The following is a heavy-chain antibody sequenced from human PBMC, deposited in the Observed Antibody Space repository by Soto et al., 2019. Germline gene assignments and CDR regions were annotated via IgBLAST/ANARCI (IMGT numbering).Heavy chain of an antibody. J-gene: IGHJ4*02. CDR2: ISSSSSYT. D-gene: IGHD3-22*01. V-gene: IGHV3-11*06. CDR1: GFTFSDYY. Sequence: PGGSLRLSCAASGFTFSDYYMSWIRQAPGKGLEWVSYISSSSSYTNYADSVKGRFTISRDNAKNSLYLQMNSLRAEDTAVYYCARLQPYYDSSRYYYTAPVDYWGQGTLVTVSS. CDR3: ARLQPYYDSSRYYYTAPVDY.